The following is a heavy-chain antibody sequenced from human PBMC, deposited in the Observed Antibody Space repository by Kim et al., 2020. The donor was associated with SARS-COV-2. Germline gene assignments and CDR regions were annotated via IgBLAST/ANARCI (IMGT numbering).Heavy chain of an antibody. V-gene: IGHV1-18*01. Sequence: ASVKVSCKASGYTFTSYGISWVRQAPGQGLEWMGWISAYNGNTNYAQKLQGRVTMTTDTSTSTAYMELRSLRSDDTAVYYCARERKAYYYDSSGSHFDYWGQGTLVTVSS. CDR3: ARERKAYYYDSSGSHFDY. CDR1: GYTFTSYG. D-gene: IGHD3-22*01. J-gene: IGHJ4*02. CDR2: ISAYNGNT.